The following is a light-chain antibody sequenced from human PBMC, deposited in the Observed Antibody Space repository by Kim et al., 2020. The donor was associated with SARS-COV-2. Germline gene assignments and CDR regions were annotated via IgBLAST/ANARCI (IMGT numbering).Light chain of an antibody. J-gene: IGKJ1*01. Sequence: SAGGKVTFTCRASQTFSTWFAWFEQKPGKAPKVLIYRGSNLGSGVPARFSGSVSGSEFTLTISSLQPDDFATYYCQRYSSYLPRTFGQGTKVEI. CDR1: QTFSTW. CDR2: RGS. V-gene: IGKV1-5*03. CDR3: QRYSSYLPRT.